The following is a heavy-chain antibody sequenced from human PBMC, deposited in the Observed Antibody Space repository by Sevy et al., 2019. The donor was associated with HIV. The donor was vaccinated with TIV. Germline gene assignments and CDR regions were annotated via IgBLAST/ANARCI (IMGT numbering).Heavy chain of an antibody. J-gene: IGHJ6*02. CDR3: TFNGSGSYYRYYYYYGMDV. CDR2: IKSKTDGGTT. Sequence: GGSLRLSCAASGFTFRYAWMNWVRQGPGKGLEWVGRIKSKTDGGTTDYAAPVKGRFTISRDDSKNTLYLQMNSLKIEDTAVYYCTFNGSGSYYRYYYYYGMDVWGQGTTVTVSS. V-gene: IGHV3-15*07. D-gene: IGHD3-10*01. CDR1: GFTFRYAW.